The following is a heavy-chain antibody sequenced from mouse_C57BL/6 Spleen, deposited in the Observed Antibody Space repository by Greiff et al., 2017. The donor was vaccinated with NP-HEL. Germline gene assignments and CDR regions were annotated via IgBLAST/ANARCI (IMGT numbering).Heavy chain of an antibody. CDR2: ISSGSSTI. CDR3: ARKDYGYDEGMDY. Sequence: EVQVVESGGGLVKPGGSLKLSCAASGFTFSDYGMHWVRQAPEKGLEWVAYISSGSSTIYYADTVKGRFTISRDNAKNTLFLQMTSLRSEDTAMYYCARKDYGYDEGMDYWGQGTSVTVSS. D-gene: IGHD2-2*01. V-gene: IGHV5-17*01. J-gene: IGHJ4*01. CDR1: GFTFSDYG.